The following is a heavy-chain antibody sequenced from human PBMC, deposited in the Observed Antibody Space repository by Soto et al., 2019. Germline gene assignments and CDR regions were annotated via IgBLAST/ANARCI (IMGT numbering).Heavy chain of an antibody. J-gene: IGHJ6*02. CDR3: ARDLNHPDIVVVPADPIYGMDV. CDR1: GGTFSSYA. CDR2: IIPIFGTA. D-gene: IGHD2-2*01. Sequence: ASVKVSCKASGGTFSSYAISWVRQAPGQGLEWMGGIIPIFGTANYAQKFQGRVTITADESTSTAYMELSSLRSEDTAVYYCARDLNHPDIVVVPADPIYGMDVWGQGTTVTVSS. V-gene: IGHV1-69*13.